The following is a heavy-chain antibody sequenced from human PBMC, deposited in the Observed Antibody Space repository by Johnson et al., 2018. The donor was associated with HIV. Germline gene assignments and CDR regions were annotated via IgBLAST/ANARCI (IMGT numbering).Heavy chain of an antibody. CDR2: ISSDGGNK. Sequence: QVQLVESGGGVVQPGRSLRLSCAVSGFTFSNYVMHWVRQAPGKGPEWVAGISSDGGNKDYGQSVRGRVTISRDNSKYTLDLQMDSLRADDTAVHYCAKDQIQRWSYVGTFYVWGQGTMVTVSS. D-gene: IGHD4-23*01. J-gene: IGHJ3*01. CDR1: GFTFSNYV. V-gene: IGHV3-30*04. CDR3: AKDQIQRWSYVGTFYV.